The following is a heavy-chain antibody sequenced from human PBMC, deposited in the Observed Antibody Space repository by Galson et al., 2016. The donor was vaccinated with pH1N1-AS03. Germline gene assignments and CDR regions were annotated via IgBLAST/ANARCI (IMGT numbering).Heavy chain of an antibody. D-gene: IGHD5-24*01. J-gene: IGHJ4*02. CDR3: ARRATDVYTIDY. V-gene: IGHV3-21*01. CDR1: RFTFSSYS. Sequence: SLRLSCAASRFTFSSYSMNWVRQAPGKGLEWVSSISISGSYVYYADSVKGRFTISRDNAKNSLYLHMNSLSAEDTAVYYCARRATDVYTIDYWGQGTLVTVSS. CDR2: ISISGSYV.